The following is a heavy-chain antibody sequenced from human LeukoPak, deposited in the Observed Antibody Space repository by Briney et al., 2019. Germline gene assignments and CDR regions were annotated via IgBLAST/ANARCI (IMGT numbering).Heavy chain of an antibody. CDR3: AKDNWPHYDILTGYSPGLDY. V-gene: IGHV3-43*02. D-gene: IGHD3-9*01. Sequence: RSGGSLRLSCAASGFTFDDYAMHWVRQAPGKGLEWVSLISGDGGSTYYADSVKGRFTISRDNSKNSLYLQMNSLRTEDTALYYCAKDNWPHYDILTGYSPGLDYWGQGTLVTVSS. CDR2: ISGDGGST. CDR1: GFTFDDYA. J-gene: IGHJ4*02.